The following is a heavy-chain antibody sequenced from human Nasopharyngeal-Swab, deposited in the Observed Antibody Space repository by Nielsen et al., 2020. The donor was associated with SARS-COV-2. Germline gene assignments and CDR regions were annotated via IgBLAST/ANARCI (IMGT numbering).Heavy chain of an antibody. V-gene: IGHV4-4*08. CDR3: VRDKGFSMDV. J-gene: IGHJ6*02. CDR2: VHSNGNT. Sequence: SETLSLTCTVSGASISNFYWSWIRQPPGKGLEWIGYVHSNGNTKYNPSLNSRVTISVDTSKDQVSLELRSLTAADTAVYYCVRDKGFSMDVWGQGTTVTVSS. CDR1: GASISNFY.